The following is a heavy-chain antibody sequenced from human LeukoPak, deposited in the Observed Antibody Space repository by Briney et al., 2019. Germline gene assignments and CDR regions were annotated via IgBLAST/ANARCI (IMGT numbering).Heavy chain of an antibody. CDR3: ARVAVGASLPVDY. V-gene: IGHV1-46*01. J-gene: IGHJ4*02. CDR1: GGTFSSYA. CDR2: INPNGGST. Sequence: ASVKVSCKASGGTFSSYAISWVRQAPGQGLEWMGIINPNGGSTSYAQKFQGRVTMTRDTSTSTVYMELSSLRSEDTAVYYCARVAVGASLPVDYWGQGTLVTVSS. D-gene: IGHD1-26*01.